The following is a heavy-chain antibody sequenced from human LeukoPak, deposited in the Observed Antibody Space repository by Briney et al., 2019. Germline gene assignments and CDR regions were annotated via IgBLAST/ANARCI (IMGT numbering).Heavy chain of an antibody. D-gene: IGHD6-13*01. Sequence: PSETLSLTCAVSGYSIRSDYYWGWIRQPPGKGLEWIGSIYQSGSTHYNPSLKSRVTISIDTSKNQFSLKLSSMTAADTAVYYCARNSSWYFDYWGQGTLGTVSS. CDR2: IYQSGST. J-gene: IGHJ4*02. CDR1: GYSIRSDYY. CDR3: ARNSSWYFDY. V-gene: IGHV4-38-2*01.